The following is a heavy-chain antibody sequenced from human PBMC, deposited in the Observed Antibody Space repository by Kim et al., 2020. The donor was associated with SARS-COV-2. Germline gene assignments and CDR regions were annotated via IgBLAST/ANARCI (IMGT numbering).Heavy chain of an antibody. V-gene: IGHV3-23*01. CDR3: AKDRYCADNRCPLDY. CDR2: ISGNGDTT. J-gene: IGHJ4*02. Sequence: GGSLRLSCAASGFTLDDYAMSWVRQAPGKGLEWVSSISGNGDTTSYADSVKGRFTIFRDNARNTLYLQMNSLRAEDTAVYYCAKDRYCADNRCPLDYWGRGTLVTVSS. CDR1: GFTLDDYA. D-gene: IGHD2-8*02.